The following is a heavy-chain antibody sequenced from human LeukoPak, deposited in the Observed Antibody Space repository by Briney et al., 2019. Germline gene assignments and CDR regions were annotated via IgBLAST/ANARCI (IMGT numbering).Heavy chain of an antibody. J-gene: IGHJ4*02. CDR1: GFTFSSYG. CDR3: ARDPARTGRVGYFDY. Sequence: PGGSLRLSCAASGFTFSSYGMHWVRQAPGKGLEWVAVIWYDGSNKYYADSVKGRFTISRDNSKNTLYLQMNSLRAEDTAVYYCARDPARTGRVGYFDYWGQGTLVTVSS. D-gene: IGHD1-14*01. V-gene: IGHV3-33*01. CDR2: IWYDGSNK.